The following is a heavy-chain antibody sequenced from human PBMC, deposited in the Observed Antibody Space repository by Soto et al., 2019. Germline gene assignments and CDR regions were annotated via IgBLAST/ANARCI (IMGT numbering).Heavy chain of an antibody. CDR2: ISYDGRKS. D-gene: IGHD3-22*01. CDR3: AKILYDSYTSPLDY. V-gene: IGHV3-30*18. J-gene: IGHJ4*02. Sequence: QVQLVESGGGVVQPGMSLRLSCAASGFTFSSFGMHWVRQAPGKGLEWVTIISYDGRKSYYADSVKGRFTISRDNSKNTLYLQMFSLRVEDTAVYPCAKILYDSYTSPLDYWGQGTLVTVSS. CDR1: GFTFSSFG.